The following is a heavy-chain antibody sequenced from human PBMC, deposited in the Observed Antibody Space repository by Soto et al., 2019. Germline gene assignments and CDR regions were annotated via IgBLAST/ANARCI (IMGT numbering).Heavy chain of an antibody. V-gene: IGHV1-2*02. D-gene: IGHD3-10*01. J-gene: IGHJ2*01. CDR1: GYTFTGYY. Sequence: ASVKVSCKASGYTFTGYYMHWVRQAPGQGLEWMGWINPNSGGTNYAQKFQGRVTISVDTSKNQFSLKLSSVTAADTAVYYCARDLRYYGSGSYIYFDLWGRGTLVTVSS. CDR3: ARDLRYYGSGSYIYFDL. CDR2: INPNSGGT.